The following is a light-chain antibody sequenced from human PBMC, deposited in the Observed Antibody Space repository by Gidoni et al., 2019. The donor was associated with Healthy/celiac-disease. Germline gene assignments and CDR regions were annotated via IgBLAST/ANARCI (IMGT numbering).Light chain of an antibody. V-gene: IGKV1D-12*01. CDR1: QGISRW. CDR2: AAS. CDR3: QQANSFPPMYT. J-gene: IGKJ2*01. Sequence: DIQMNQPPSSVSASVVDRVTITCRASQGISRWLAWYQQKPGKAPKLLIYAASSLQSGVPSSFSCSGSGTDFTLTISSLQPEDFATYYFQQANSFPPMYTFGQGTKLEIK.